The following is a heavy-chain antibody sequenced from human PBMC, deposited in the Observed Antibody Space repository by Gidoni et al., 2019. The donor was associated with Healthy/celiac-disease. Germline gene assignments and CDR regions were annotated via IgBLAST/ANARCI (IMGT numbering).Heavy chain of an antibody. D-gene: IGHD1-26*01. CDR2: ISSSSSYI. J-gene: IGHJ3*02. CDR1: GFPFSSYS. V-gene: IGHV3-21*01. CDR3: ARDTYYGGYAFDI. Sequence: EGQLVASVGGLVKPGWSLRLSCAAPGFPFSSYSMNGVRQAPGKGLEWVASISSSSSYIYYADSVKGRFTISRDNAKNSLYLQMNSLRAEDTAVYYCARDTYYGGYAFDIWGQGTMVTVSS.